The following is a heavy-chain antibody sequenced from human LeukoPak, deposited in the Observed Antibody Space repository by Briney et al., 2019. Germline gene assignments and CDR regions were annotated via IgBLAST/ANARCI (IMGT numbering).Heavy chain of an antibody. J-gene: IGHJ4*02. V-gene: IGHV1-18*01. CDR2: ISAYNGNT. CDR1: GYTFTSYG. Sequence: GASVKVSCKASGYTFTSYGISWVRQAPGQGLEWMGWISAYNGNTNYAQKLQGRVNMTTDTSTSTAYMELRSLRSDDPAVYYCARDRNYYGSGSYYLQNDYWGQGTLVTVSS. CDR3: ARDRNYYGSGSYYLQNDY. D-gene: IGHD3-10*01.